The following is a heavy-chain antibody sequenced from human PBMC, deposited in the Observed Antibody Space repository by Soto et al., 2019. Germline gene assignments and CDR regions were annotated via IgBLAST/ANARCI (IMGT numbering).Heavy chain of an antibody. CDR3: GRVVEGATRHTDPDS. D-gene: IGHD2-21*01. J-gene: IGHJ5*01. V-gene: IGHV4-39*01. CDR2: VYHNGGA. CDR1: GVSIHNSHSF. Sequence: QVHLQESGPGLVKPSETLSLTCTVSGVSIHNSHSFWAWIRQPPGKGLQFIASVYHNGGAHYNSSLKSRVTISVVTANNQVSLRMRSLTAADTAFYYCGRVVEGATRHTDPDSWGQGILVTVSS.